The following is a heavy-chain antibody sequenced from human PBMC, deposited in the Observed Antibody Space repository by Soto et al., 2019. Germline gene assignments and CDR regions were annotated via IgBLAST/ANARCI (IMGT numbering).Heavy chain of an antibody. CDR2: IYPGDSDT. CDR3: ARGSSSYYYYYGMDV. Sequence: PXESLKISCKGSGYRFTSYWIGWVRQMPGKGLEWMGIIYPGDSDTRYSPSFQGQVTISADKSISTAYLQWSSLKASDTAMYYCARGSSSYYYYYGMDVWGQGTTVTVSS. J-gene: IGHJ6*02. V-gene: IGHV5-51*01. D-gene: IGHD6-13*01. CDR1: GYRFTSYW.